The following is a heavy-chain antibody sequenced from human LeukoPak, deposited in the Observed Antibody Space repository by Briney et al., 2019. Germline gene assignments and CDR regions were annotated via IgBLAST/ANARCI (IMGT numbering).Heavy chain of an antibody. J-gene: IGHJ4*02. CDR3: ATFYYDSSGYRD. D-gene: IGHD3-22*01. V-gene: IGHV4-59*11. Sequence: SETLSLTCTVFGGSISSHSWSWIRQPPGKGLEWIGYINYSGSTNYNHSLKSRVTISIDMAKNQVSLKLSSVTAADTAVYYCATFYYDSSGYRDWGQGTLVTVSS. CDR2: INYSGST. CDR1: GGSISSHS.